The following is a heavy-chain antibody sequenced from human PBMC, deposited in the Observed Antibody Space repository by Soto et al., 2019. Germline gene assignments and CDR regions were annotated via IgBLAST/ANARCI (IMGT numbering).Heavy chain of an antibody. J-gene: IGHJ5*02. V-gene: IGHV3-23*01. CDR3: AKDRDSSGWWGANWFDP. D-gene: IGHD6-19*01. Sequence: EVQLLESGGGLVQPGGSLRLSCAASGFTFSSYAMSWVHQAPGKGLEWVSAISGSGGSTYYADSVKGRFTISRDNSKNTLYLQMNSLRAEDTAVYYCAKDRDSSGWWGANWFDPWGQGTLVTVSS. CDR1: GFTFSSYA. CDR2: ISGSGGST.